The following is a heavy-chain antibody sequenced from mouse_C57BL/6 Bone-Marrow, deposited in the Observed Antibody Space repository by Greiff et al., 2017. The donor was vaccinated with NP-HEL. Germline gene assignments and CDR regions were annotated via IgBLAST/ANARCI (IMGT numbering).Heavy chain of an antibody. CDR3: ARGGIYYGNLYAMDY. CDR2: FHPYNDDT. V-gene: IGHV1-47*01. Sequence: QVHVKQSGAELVKPGASVKMSCQASGYTFTTYPIEWMKQNHGKSLEWIGNFHPYNDDTKYNEKFKGKATLTVEKSSSTVYLELSRLTSDDSAVYYCARGGIYYGNLYAMDYWGQGTSVTVSS. D-gene: IGHD2-1*01. J-gene: IGHJ4*01. CDR1: GYTFTTYP.